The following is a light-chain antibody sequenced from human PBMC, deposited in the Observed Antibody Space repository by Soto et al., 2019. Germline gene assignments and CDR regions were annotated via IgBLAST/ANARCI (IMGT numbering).Light chain of an antibody. Sequence: EIVLTQSPGSLSLSPGQRATLSCRASQSVDTTFFAWYQKKPGQAPRLLIYGASKRATGIPDRFSGSGSGTGFTLIISRLEPEDFAVYYCQQYMSSVTFGQGTKVEIK. J-gene: IGKJ1*01. CDR1: QSVDTTF. CDR2: GAS. V-gene: IGKV3-20*01. CDR3: QQYMSSVT.